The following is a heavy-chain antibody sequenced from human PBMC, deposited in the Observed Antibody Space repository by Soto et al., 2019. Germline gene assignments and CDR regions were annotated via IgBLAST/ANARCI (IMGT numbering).Heavy chain of an antibody. D-gene: IGHD2-15*01. CDR2: INAGNGNT. CDR1: GYTFTSYA. V-gene: IGHV1-3*01. J-gene: IGHJ6*02. Sequence: ASVKVSCKASGYTFTSYAMHWVRQAPGQRLEWMGWINAGNGNTKYSQKFQGRVTITRDTSASTAYMELRSLRSDDTAVYYCAKEGSRPYYYYGMDVWGQGTTVTVSS. CDR3: AKEGSRPYYYYGMDV.